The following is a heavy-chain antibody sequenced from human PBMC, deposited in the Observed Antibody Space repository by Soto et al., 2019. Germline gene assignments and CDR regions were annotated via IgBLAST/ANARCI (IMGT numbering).Heavy chain of an antibody. V-gene: IGHV4-59*08. Sequence: SETLSLTCTVSGGSISYYYWSWIRQPPGKGLEWIGYIYYKGSTNYNPSLKSRITLSVDTSKNQFSLKLSSVTAADTAVYFCARHESSGWYYFDYWGQGTLVTVS. J-gene: IGHJ4*02. CDR2: IYYKGST. CDR3: ARHESSGWYYFDY. CDR1: GGSISYYY. D-gene: IGHD6-19*01.